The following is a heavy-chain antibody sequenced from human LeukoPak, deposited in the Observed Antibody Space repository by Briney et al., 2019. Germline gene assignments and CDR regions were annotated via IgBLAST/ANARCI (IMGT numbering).Heavy chain of an antibody. CDR1: GGPISSGSYY. V-gene: IGHV4-61*02. J-gene: IGHJ4*02. Sequence: SQTLSLTCTVSGGPISSGSYYWSWIRQPAGQGLEWIGRIYTSGSTNYNPSLKSRVTISVDTSKNQFSLKLSSVTAADTAVYYCARVSGPFDYWGQGTLVTVSS. CDR3: ARVSGPFDY. CDR2: IYTSGST.